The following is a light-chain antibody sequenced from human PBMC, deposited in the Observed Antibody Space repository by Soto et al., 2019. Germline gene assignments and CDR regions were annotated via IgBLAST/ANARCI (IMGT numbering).Light chain of an antibody. CDR2: GAS. CDR3: QQYNNWPPWT. Sequence: EIAMTQSPATLSVSPGERATLSCRASQSVSSNLAWYQQKPGQAPRLLIYGASTRATGISARFSGSGSGTEFTLTISSLQSEDFAVYFCQQYNNWPPWTFGQGTKVEIK. V-gene: IGKV3-15*01. J-gene: IGKJ1*01. CDR1: QSVSSN.